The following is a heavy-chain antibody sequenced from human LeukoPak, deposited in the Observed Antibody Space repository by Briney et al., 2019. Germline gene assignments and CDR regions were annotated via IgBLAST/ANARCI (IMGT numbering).Heavy chain of an antibody. CDR2: IKQDGSEK. CDR1: GFTFSSYW. V-gene: IGHV3-7*01. Sequence: PGGSLRLSCAASGFTFSSYWMSWVRQAPGKGLEWVANIKQDGSEKEYVDSVKGRFTISRDNAKNSLYLQMNSLRAEDTAVYYCARALGGHSLNYYYYYMDVWGKGTTVTVSS. D-gene: IGHD3-16*01. CDR3: ARALGGHSLNYYYYYMDV. J-gene: IGHJ6*03.